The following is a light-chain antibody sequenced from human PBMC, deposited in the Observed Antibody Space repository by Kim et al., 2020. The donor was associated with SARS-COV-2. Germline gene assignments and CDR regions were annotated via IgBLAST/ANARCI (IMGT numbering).Light chain of an antibody. CDR1: QSVSSSY. CDR3: QQYGSSRSIT. Sequence: PGERATLSCRASQSVSSSYLAWYQQKPGQAPRLLIYGASSRATGIPDRFSGSGSGTDFTLTISRLEPEDFAVYYCQQYGSSRSITFGQGTRLEIK. V-gene: IGKV3-20*01. J-gene: IGKJ5*01. CDR2: GAS.